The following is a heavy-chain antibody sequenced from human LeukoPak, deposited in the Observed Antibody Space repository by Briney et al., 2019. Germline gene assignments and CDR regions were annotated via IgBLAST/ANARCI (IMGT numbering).Heavy chain of an antibody. CDR1: GFTFSAYG. CDR3: AKGAGYNYPPLDY. CDR2: VSADGSVK. V-gene: IGHV3-30*18. Sequence: GGSLRLSCAASGFTFSAYGMNWVRQAPGKGLEWVAVVSADGSVKHYADSVKGRFTGSRDNSRNTLYLQINSLRVEDTAVYYCAKGAGYNYPPLDYWGGGPLATV. J-gene: IGHJ4*02. D-gene: IGHD5-18*01.